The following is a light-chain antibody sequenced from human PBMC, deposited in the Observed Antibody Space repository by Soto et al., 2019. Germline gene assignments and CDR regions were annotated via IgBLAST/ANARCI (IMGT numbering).Light chain of an antibody. Sequence: DIQMTQSPSSVSASVGDRVTITCLASQSISSYLNWYQQKPGKAPKLLIYAASSLQSGVPSRFSGSGSGTDFTLTISSLQPEDFATYYCQQSYSTPRPFGQGTKVDIK. CDR3: QQSYSTPRP. V-gene: IGKV1-39*01. CDR1: QSISSY. CDR2: AAS. J-gene: IGKJ1*01.